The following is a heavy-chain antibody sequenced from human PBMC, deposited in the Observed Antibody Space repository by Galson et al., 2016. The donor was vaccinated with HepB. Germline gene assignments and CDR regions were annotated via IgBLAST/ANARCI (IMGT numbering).Heavy chain of an antibody. CDR2: IVYDGTNK. CDR3: ASSLVTIGTRMFDR. D-gene: IGHD2-21*02. V-gene: IGHV3-30*03. CDR1: GFTFSNYG. Sequence: LRLSCAASGFTFSNYGMNWVRQPPGKGLEWVAVIVYDGTNKNHADSVKGRFTISRDNAKNSPFLQMNSLRAEETARHYCASSLVTIGTRMFDRWGQGTLVTVSS. J-gene: IGHJ5*02.